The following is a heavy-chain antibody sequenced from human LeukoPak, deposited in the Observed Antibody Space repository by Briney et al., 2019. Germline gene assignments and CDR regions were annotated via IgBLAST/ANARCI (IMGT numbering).Heavy chain of an antibody. CDR2: IYYSGST. CDR3: ARTDYDYVWGSYRPYYFDY. CDR1: GGSISSSSYY. J-gene: IGHJ4*02. Sequence: PSETLSLTCTVSGGSISSSSYYWGWIRQPPGKGLEWIGSIYYSGSTYYNPSLKSRVTISVDTSKNQFSLKLSSVTAADTAVYYCARTDYDYVWGSYRPYYFDYWGQGTLVTVSS. D-gene: IGHD3-16*02. V-gene: IGHV4-39*07.